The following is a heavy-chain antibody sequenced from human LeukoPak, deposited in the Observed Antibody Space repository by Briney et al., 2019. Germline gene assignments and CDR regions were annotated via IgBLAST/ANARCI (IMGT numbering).Heavy chain of an antibody. CDR1: GYTFTSYY. V-gene: IGHV1-18*04. D-gene: IGHD1-7*01. J-gene: IGHJ5*02. CDR2: ISAYNGNT. Sequence: GASVKVSCKASGYTFTSYYMHWVRQAPGQGLEWMGWISAYNGNTNYAQKLQGRVTMTTDTSTSTAYMELRSLRSDDTAVYYCARVLGLELRPPNFNNWFDPWGQGTLVTVSS. CDR3: ARVLGLELRPPNFNNWFDP.